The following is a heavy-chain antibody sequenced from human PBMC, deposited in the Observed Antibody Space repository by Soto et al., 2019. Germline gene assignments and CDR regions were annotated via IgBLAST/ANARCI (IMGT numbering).Heavy chain of an antibody. J-gene: IGHJ3*02. CDR1: GGSFSGYY. V-gene: IGHV4-34*01. CDR3: ARAQLLNNWNDVENDAFDI. Sequence: SETLSLTCAVYGGSFSGYYWSWIRQPPGKGLEWIGEINHSGSTNYNPSLKSRVTISVDTSKNQFSLKLSSVTAADTAVYYCARAQLLNNWNDVENDAFDIWGQGTMVT. CDR2: INHSGST. D-gene: IGHD1-1*01.